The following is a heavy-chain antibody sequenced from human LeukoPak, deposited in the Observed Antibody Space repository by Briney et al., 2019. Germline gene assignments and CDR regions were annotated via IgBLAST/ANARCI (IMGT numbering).Heavy chain of an antibody. Sequence: GGTLRLSCAASGFTFSNYGMSWVRQAPGKGLEWVSAISGSGGSTYYAHSVKGRFTISRDNSKNTLYLQMNSLRAEDTAVYYCAKSGDGRADYWGQGTLVTVSS. J-gene: IGHJ4*02. CDR1: GFTFSNYG. CDR3: AKSGDGRADY. CDR2: ISGSGGST. D-gene: IGHD3-10*01. V-gene: IGHV3-23*01.